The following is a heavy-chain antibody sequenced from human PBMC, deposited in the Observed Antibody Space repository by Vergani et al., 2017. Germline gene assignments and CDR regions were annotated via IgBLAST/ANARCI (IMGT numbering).Heavy chain of an antibody. J-gene: IGHJ4*02. V-gene: IGHV4-31*03. D-gene: IGHD4-17*01. CDR3: ARLTFTVTSPFDS. Sequence: QVQLQESGPGLVKPSQTLSLTCTVSGGSISSGGYYWSWIRQHPGKGLEWIGYIDYIGSTYYNPSLKSRITISIDTSKNQFSLKLSSVTAADTAVYYCARLTFTVTSPFDSWGQGTLVTVSS. CDR1: GGSISSGGYY. CDR2: IDYIGST.